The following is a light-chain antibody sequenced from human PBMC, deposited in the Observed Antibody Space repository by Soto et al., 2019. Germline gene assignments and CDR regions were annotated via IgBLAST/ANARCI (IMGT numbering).Light chain of an antibody. J-gene: IGLJ2*01. CDR2: GNN. V-gene: IGLV1-47*01. CDR1: SSNIGTNY. CDR3: ATKDDSLTGHVV. Sequence: QSVLTQPPSASGTPGQRVTISCSGSSSNIGTNYVYWYQQVPGTAPKLLISGNNQRPSGVPNRFSGSKSDTSASLVISGLRSEDEAAYYCATKDDSLTGHVVFGGGTKVTVL.